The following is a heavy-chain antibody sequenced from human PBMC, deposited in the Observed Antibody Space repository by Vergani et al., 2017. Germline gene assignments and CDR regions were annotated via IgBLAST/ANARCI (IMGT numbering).Heavy chain of an antibody. Sequence: QVQLVQSGAEVKKPGASVKVSCKASGYTFTGYYMHWVRQAPGQGLEWMGIINPSGGSTSYAQKFQGRVTMTRDTSTSTVYMELSSLRSEDTAVYYCVRLPRGPWNFDLWGRGTLITVSS. J-gene: IGHJ2*01. CDR2: INPSGGST. CDR3: VRLPRGPWNFDL. CDR1: GYTFTGYY. V-gene: IGHV1-46*01.